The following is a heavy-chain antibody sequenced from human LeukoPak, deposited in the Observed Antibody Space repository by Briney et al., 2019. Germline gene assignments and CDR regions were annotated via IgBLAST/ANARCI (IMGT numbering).Heavy chain of an antibody. Sequence: GGSLRLSCAASGFTFDNYGMHWVRQAAGKGLEWVSGISWNSGSIDYADSVKGRFTISRDNAKNSLYLQMNSLRDEDTAFYYCAKGGDSSIYYGMDVWGQGTTVTVSS. CDR3: AKGGDSSIYYGMDV. D-gene: IGHD3-22*01. V-gene: IGHV3-9*01. J-gene: IGHJ6*02. CDR2: ISWNSGSI. CDR1: GFTFDNYG.